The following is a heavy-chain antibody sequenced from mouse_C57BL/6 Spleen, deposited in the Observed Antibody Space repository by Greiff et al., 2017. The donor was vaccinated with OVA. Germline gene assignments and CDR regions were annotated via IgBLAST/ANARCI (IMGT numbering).Heavy chain of an antibody. CDR2: ISGGGGNT. V-gene: IGHV5-9*01. Sequence: EVKVVESGGGLVKPGGSLKLSCAASGFTFSSYTMSWVRQTPEKRLEWVATISGGGGNTYYPDSVKGRFTISRDNAKNTLYLQMSSLRSEDTALYYCARRPLYYGSSPHFDYWGQGTTLTVSS. D-gene: IGHD1-1*01. CDR3: ARRPLYYGSSPHFDY. CDR1: GFTFSSYT. J-gene: IGHJ2*01.